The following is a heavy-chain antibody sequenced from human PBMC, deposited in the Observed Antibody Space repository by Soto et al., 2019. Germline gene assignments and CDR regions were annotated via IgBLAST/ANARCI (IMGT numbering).Heavy chain of an antibody. V-gene: IGHV3-73*01. CDR2: IRSKANSYAT. CDR3: AKGRSYYYYYGVDV. J-gene: IGHJ6*02. CDR1: GFSFSGST. Sequence: GGSLRLSCVASGFSFSGSTIHWVRQASGKGLEWIGRIRSKANSYATAYGESVTGRFTISRDDAQNTAYLHMNTLRTEDTAVYYCAKGRSYYYYYGVDVWGQGTTVTVSS.